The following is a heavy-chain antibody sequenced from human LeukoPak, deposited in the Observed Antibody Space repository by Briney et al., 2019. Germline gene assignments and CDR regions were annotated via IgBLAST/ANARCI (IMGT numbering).Heavy chain of an antibody. Sequence: GGPLRLSCAASGFTFSNYAMSWVRQAPGKGLEWVSSISGSGGSTYYADSVRGRFTISRDNSKNTLYLQVNSLRAEDTAVYYCAKGRIAALYCLDYWGQGTLVTVSS. CDR2: ISGSGGST. CDR1: GFTFSNYA. D-gene: IGHD6-13*01. V-gene: IGHV3-23*01. J-gene: IGHJ4*02. CDR3: AKGRIAALYCLDY.